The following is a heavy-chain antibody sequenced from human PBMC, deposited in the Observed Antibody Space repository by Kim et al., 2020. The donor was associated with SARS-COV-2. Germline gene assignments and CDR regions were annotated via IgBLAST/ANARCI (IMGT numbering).Heavy chain of an antibody. J-gene: IGHJ6*02. Sequence: ASVKVSCKASGYTFTSYDINWVRQATGQGLEWMGWMNPNSGNTGYAQKFQGRVTMTRNTSISTAYMELSSLKSEDTAVYYCARGFVVRPEVVIIQVTDYYYGMDVWGQGTTVTVSS. D-gene: IGHD3-3*01. V-gene: IGHV1-8*01. CDR3: ARGFVVRPEVVIIQVTDYYYGMDV. CDR1: GYTFTSYD. CDR2: MNPNSGNT.